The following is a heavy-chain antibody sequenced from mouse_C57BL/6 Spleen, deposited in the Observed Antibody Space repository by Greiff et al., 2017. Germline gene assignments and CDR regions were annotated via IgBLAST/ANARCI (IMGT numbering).Heavy chain of an antibody. CDR2: IRLKSDNYAT. D-gene: IGHD1-1*01. CDR1: GFTFSNYW. CDR3: TGRERDYGSSPFAY. Sequence: DVKLVESGGGLVQPGGSMKLSCVASGFTFSNYWMNWVRQSPEKGLEWVAQIRLKSDNYATHYAESVKGRFTISRDDSKSSVYLQMNNLRAEDTGIYYCTGRERDYGSSPFAYWGQRTLVTVSA. V-gene: IGHV6-3*01. J-gene: IGHJ3*01.